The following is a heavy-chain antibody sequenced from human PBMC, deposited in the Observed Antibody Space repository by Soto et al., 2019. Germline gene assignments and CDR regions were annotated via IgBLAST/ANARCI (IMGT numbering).Heavy chain of an antibody. CDR1: GGSVSSGSYY. CDR3: ARGIEGWYQGRYYYGMDV. D-gene: IGHD6-19*01. V-gene: IGHV4-61*01. Sequence: HVQLQESGPGLVKPSETLSLTCTVSGGSVSSGSYYWSWIRQPPGKGLEWIGYIYYSGSTNYNPSLKSRVPISVDTSKNQFSLKLSSVTAADTAVYYCARGIEGWYQGRYYYGMDVWGQGTTVTVSS. CDR2: IYYSGST. J-gene: IGHJ6*02.